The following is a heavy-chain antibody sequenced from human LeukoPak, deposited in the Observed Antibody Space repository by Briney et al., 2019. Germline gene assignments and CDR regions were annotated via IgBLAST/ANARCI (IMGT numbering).Heavy chain of an antibody. D-gene: IGHD4-17*01. CDR3: ARQTYYGDYLHFDY. CDR1: GGTFSSYA. Sequence: SVTVSCKASGGTFSSYAISWVRQAPGQGLEWMGGIIPIFGTANYAQKFQGRVTITADESTSTAYMELSSLRSEDTAVYYCARQTYYGDYLHFDYWGQGALVTVSS. V-gene: IGHV1-69*13. CDR2: IIPIFGTA. J-gene: IGHJ4*02.